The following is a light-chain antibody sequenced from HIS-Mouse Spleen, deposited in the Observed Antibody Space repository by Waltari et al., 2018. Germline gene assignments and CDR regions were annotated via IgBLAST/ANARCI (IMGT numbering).Light chain of an antibody. V-gene: IGLV3-21*02. CDR1: NLGRKS. Sequence: SSVLTQPPSVSVAPGQTARITCGGNNLGRKSVHWYQQKPGQAPVLVGYDDSDRPSGIPERCSGDNSGNTATLTISRVEAGDEADYYCQVWDSSSDHYVFGTGTKVTVL. J-gene: IGLJ1*01. CDR2: DDS. CDR3: QVWDSSSDHYV.